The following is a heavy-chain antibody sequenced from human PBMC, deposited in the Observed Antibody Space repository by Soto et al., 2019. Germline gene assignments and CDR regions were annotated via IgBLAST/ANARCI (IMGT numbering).Heavy chain of an antibody. Sequence: QVQLVQSGAEVKKPGASVKVSCKASGYTFTSYYMHWVRQAPGQGLEWMGIINPSGGSTSYAQKFQGRVTMTRDTSTSTGYMELSSLRSEDTAVYYCARVISGWYLDYWGQGTLVTVSS. CDR2: INPSGGST. CDR1: GYTFTSYY. CDR3: ARVISGWYLDY. D-gene: IGHD6-19*01. J-gene: IGHJ4*02. V-gene: IGHV1-46*01.